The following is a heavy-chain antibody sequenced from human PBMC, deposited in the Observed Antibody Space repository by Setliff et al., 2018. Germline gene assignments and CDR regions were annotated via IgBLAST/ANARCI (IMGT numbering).Heavy chain of an antibody. D-gene: IGHD1-1*01. Sequence: PSETLSLTCTVSGASINSGTYYWAWIRQPPGKGLEWIGRIHYSGTTYYNASLKSRVTMSVDTSKNQFSLNLSSVTAADTAVYYCVREGYSEYFQDWGRGTLVTVSS. J-gene: IGHJ1*01. CDR3: VREGYSEYFQD. CDR1: GASINSGTYY. V-gene: IGHV4-39*07. CDR2: IHYSGTT.